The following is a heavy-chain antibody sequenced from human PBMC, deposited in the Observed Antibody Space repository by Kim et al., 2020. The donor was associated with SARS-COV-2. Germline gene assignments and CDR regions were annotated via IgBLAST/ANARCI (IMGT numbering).Heavy chain of an antibody. V-gene: IGHV4-59*01. J-gene: IGHJ4*02. CDR3: ARMSGRITMVRGIFDY. D-gene: IGHD3-10*01. Sequence: LKSRVTISVDTSKNQFSLKLSSVTAADTAVYYCARMSGRITMVRGIFDYWGQGTLVTVSS.